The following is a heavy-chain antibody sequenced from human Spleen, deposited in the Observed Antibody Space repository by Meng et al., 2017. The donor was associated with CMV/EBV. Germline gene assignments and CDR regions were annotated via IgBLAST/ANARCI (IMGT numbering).Heavy chain of an antibody. V-gene: IGHV3-23*01. CDR1: GFTLGSFA. J-gene: IGHJ4*02. D-gene: IGHD6-19*01. Sequence: GESLKISCVASGFTLGSFAMGWVRQSPRKGLEWVASISGGGGRTYYSDSVKGRFTISRDNAKNTVYLQMNSLRAEDTALYYCAKDIYSGSGGNYFDYWGQGSLVTVSS. CDR3: AKDIYSGSGGNYFDY. CDR2: ISGGGGRT.